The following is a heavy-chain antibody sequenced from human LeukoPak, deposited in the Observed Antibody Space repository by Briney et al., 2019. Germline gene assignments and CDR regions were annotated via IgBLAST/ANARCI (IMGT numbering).Heavy chain of an antibody. J-gene: IGHJ4*02. CDR2: ISWCSGKL. CDR1: GFTFDDYS. CDR3: AKDKYQLLYRSYFDY. D-gene: IGHD2-2*02. Sequence: GGSLRLSCAASGFTFDDYSMLWVRQAPGKGLEWVSGISWCSGKLGYAHCVKRRLTIHRHNDKNSLYLQMNSLRAEDTALYYCAKDKYQLLYRSYFDYWVQGTLVSVSS. V-gene: IGHV3-9*01.